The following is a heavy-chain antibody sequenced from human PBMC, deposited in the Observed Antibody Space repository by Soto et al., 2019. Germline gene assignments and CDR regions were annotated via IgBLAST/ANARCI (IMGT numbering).Heavy chain of an antibody. J-gene: IGHJ4*02. Sequence: QVQLVESGGGVVQPGRSLRLSCAASGFTFSSYAMHWVRQAPGKGLEWVAVISYDGSNKYYADSVKGRFTISRDNSKNTLYLQMNSLRAEDTAVYYCARARIVVVVAATLDYCGQGTLVTVSS. D-gene: IGHD2-15*01. V-gene: IGHV3-30-3*01. CDR2: ISYDGSNK. CDR3: ARARIVVVVAATLDY. CDR1: GFTFSSYA.